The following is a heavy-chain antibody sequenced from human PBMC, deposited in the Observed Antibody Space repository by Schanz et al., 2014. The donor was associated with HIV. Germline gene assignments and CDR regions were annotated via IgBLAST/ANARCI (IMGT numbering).Heavy chain of an antibody. CDR1: GITLSGYG. CDR2: IWYDGSNK. D-gene: IGHD3-3*01. V-gene: IGHV3-33*01. J-gene: IGHJ4*02. CDR3: VDFWIGYFRY. Sequence: QVQLVESGGRVVQPGRSQRLSCAASGITLSGYGMHWVRQAPGKGLEWVAVIWYDGSNKDYADSVKGRFVISRDNSNNTLYLQMSSLRAEDTAVYFCVDFWIGYFRYWGRGTLVSVSS.